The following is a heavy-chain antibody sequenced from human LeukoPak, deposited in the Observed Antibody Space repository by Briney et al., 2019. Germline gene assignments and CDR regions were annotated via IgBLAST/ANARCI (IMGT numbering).Heavy chain of an antibody. D-gene: IGHD3-10*01. Sequence: GGSLRLSCAASGFTFSSYWMSWVRQAPGKGLEWVANIKQDGSEKYYVDSVKGRFTISRDNAKNSLYLQMNSLRAEDTAVYYCAREGSYYYYYMDVWGKGTTVTVSS. CDR1: GFTFSSYW. J-gene: IGHJ6*03. CDR2: IKQDGSEK. V-gene: IGHV3-7*01. CDR3: AREGSYYYYYMDV.